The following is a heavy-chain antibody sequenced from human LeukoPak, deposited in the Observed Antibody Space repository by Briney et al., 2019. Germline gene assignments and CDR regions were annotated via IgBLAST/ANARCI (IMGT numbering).Heavy chain of an antibody. CDR3: ATGISGPQGYYYGMDV. Sequence: GGSLRLSCAASGFTFSSYSMNWVRQAPGKGLEWVSSISSSSSYIYYADSVKGRFTISRDNAKNSLYLQMNSLRAEDTAVYYCATGISGPQGYYYGMDVWGQGTTVTVSS. V-gene: IGHV3-21*01. J-gene: IGHJ6*02. CDR1: GFTFSSYS. D-gene: IGHD3-10*01. CDR2: ISSSSSYI.